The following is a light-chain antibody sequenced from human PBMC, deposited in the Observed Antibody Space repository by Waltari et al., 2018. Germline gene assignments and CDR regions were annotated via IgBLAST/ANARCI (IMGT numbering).Light chain of an antibody. V-gene: IGLV1-51*01. J-gene: IGLJ3*02. CDR3: GSWDSSLGIGV. Sequence: QSVLTQAPSVSAAPGQTVTISCSGTTPNIGHNYLTWYQQLPGAAPKIVIYEDNRRPSGIPDRFSGSKSGASATLGITGLQTGDEADYYCGSWDSSLGIGVLGGGTRLTVL. CDR1: TPNIGHNY. CDR2: EDN.